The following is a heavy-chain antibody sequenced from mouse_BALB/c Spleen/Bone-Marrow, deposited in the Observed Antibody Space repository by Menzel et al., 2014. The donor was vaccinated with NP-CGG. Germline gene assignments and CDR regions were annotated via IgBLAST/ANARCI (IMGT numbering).Heavy chain of an antibody. D-gene: IGHD2-2*01. Sequence: QVQLQQSGPGLVSPSQSLSITCTVSGFSLTSYGVHWARQPPGKGLEWLGVIWAGGSTNYNSALVSRLSISKDNSKSQVSLKMNSLQTDDTAMYYCARDSGYDWYFDVWGAGTTVTVSS. CDR2: IWAGGST. CDR1: GFSLTSYG. V-gene: IGHV2-9*02. J-gene: IGHJ1*01. CDR3: ARDSGYDWYFDV.